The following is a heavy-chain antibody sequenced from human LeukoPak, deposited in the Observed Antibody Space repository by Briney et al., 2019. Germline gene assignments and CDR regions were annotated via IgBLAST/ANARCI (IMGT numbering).Heavy chain of an antibody. CDR1: GGSISSYY. D-gene: IGHD2-2*01. J-gene: IGHJ6*03. CDR3: ARGRHCSSTSCLPYYYYYMDV. Sequence: PSETLSLTCTVSGGSISSYYWSWIRQPPGKGLEWIGYIYYSGSTNYNPSLKSRVTISVDTSKNQSSLKLSSVTAADTAVYYCARGRHCSSTSCLPYYYYYMDVWGKGTTVTVSS. V-gene: IGHV4-59*08. CDR2: IYYSGST.